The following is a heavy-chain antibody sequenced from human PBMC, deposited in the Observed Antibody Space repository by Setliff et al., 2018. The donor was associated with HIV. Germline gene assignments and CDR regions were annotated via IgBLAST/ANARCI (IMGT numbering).Heavy chain of an antibody. CDR3: ARDKDWAFDI. CDR1: GFTFDTYW. CDR2: INNDETIT. Sequence: GGSLRLSCAASGFTFDTYWMHWVRQAPGKGLVWVSHINNDETITKYADSVKGRFTISRDNAKKSLYLQMNDLRAEDTALYYCARDKDWAFDIWGQGTMVTVSS. J-gene: IGHJ3*02. D-gene: IGHD2-15*01. V-gene: IGHV3-74*01.